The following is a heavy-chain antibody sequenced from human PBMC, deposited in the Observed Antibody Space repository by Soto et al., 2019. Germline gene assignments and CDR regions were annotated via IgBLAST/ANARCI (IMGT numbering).Heavy chain of an antibody. Sequence: GGSLRLSCAASGFTFSSYAMSWVRQAPGKGLEWVSVISGSGGSKYYADSVKGWFTISRDNSKNTLYLQMNSLRAEDTAVYYCARENSQLLATDYWGQGTLVTVSS. V-gene: IGHV3-23*01. CDR2: ISGSGGSK. CDR3: ARENSQLLATDY. J-gene: IGHJ4*02. CDR1: GFTFSSYA. D-gene: IGHD2-2*01.